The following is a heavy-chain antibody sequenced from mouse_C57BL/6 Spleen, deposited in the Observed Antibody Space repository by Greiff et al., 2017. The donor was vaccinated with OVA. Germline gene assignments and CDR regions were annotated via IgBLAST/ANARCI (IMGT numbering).Heavy chain of an antibody. D-gene: IGHD1-1*01. V-gene: IGHV5-4*01. Sequence: EVQLVESGGGLVKPGGSLKLSCAASGFTFSSYAMSWVRQTPEKRLEWVATISAGGSYTYYPDNVKGRFTISRDNTKNNLYLQMSQLKSEDTDMYYCARGGPLRAFDYWGQGTTLTVSS. CDR2: ISAGGSYT. CDR3: ARGGPLRAFDY. CDR1: GFTFSSYA. J-gene: IGHJ2*01.